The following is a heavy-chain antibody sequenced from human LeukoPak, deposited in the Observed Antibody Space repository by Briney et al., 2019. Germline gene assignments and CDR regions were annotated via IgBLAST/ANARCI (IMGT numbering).Heavy chain of an antibody. V-gene: IGHV3-33*01. Sequence: GGSLRLSCAASGFTFSSYGMHWVRQAPDKGLEWVAVIWYDGSNKYYADSVKGRFTISGDNSKNTLYLQMNSLRAEDTAVYYCARDRATYYDFWSGYSADNYFDYWGQGTLVTVSS. CDR1: GFTFSSYG. D-gene: IGHD3-3*01. J-gene: IGHJ4*02. CDR2: IWYDGSNK. CDR3: ARDRATYYDFWSGYSADNYFDY.